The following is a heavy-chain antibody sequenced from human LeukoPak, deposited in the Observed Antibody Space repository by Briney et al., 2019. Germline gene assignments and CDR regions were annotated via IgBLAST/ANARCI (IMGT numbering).Heavy chain of an antibody. J-gene: IGHJ6*02. CDR1: GGTFSSHA. CDR2: IIPMFGVT. Sequence: SVKVSCKASGGTFSSHALSWVRQAPGQGLEWMGRIIPMFGVTNYAQNFQGRFVITADKSTTTVYLELTSLRSEDTAVYYCAGSPLGPEMLMGYYYYGMDVWGQGTTVTVSS. D-gene: IGHD3-16*01. V-gene: IGHV1-69*04. CDR3: AGSPLGPEMLMGYYYYGMDV.